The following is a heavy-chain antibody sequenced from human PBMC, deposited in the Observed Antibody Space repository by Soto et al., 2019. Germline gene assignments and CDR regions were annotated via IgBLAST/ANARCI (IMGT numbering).Heavy chain of an antibody. CDR2: IYYSGST. CDR1: GGSISSSSYY. J-gene: IGHJ5*02. Sequence: PSETLSLTCTVSGGSISSSSYYWGWIRQPPGKGLEWIGSIYYSGSTYYNPSLKSRVTISVDTSKNQFSLKLSSVTAADTAVYYCARCDYSSSSGFDPWGQGTLVTSPQ. CDR3: ARCDYSSSSGFDP. D-gene: IGHD6-6*01. V-gene: IGHV4-39*07.